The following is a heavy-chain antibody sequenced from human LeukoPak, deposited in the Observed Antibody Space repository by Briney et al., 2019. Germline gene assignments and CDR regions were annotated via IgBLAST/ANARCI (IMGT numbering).Heavy chain of an antibody. J-gene: IGHJ5*02. D-gene: IGHD3-10*01. Sequence: ASVKVSCKASGYTFTSYYMHWVRQAPGQGLEWMGIINPSGGSTSYAQRFQGRVTMTRDTSTSTVYMELSSLISEDTAVYYCARAQRMGRYSYYYGSGSLYNWFDPWGQGTLVTVSS. CDR2: INPSGGST. CDR3: ARAQRMGRYSYYYGSGSLYNWFDP. V-gene: IGHV1-46*01. CDR1: GYTFTSYY.